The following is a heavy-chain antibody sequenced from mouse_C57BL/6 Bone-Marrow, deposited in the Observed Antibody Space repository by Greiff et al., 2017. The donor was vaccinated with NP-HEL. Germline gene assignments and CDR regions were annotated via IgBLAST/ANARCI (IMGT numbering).Heavy chain of an antibody. Sequence: EVQRVESGGGLVQPKGSLKLSCAASGFSFNTYAMNWVRQAPGKGLEWVARIRSKSNNYATYYADSVKDRFTISRDDSESMLYLQMNNLKTEDTAMYYCVRRDLGGNYYAMDYWGQGTSVTVSS. CDR1: GFSFNTYA. J-gene: IGHJ4*01. D-gene: IGHD2-1*01. CDR2: IRSKSNNYAT. V-gene: IGHV10-1*01. CDR3: VRRDLGGNYYAMDY.